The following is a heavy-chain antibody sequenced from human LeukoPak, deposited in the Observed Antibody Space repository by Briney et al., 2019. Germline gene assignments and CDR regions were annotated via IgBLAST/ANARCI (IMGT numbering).Heavy chain of an antibody. CDR2: INTNTGNP. V-gene: IGHV7-4-1*02. D-gene: IGHD6-19*01. CDR3: ARDRRIAVAGPGTVSGYFQH. J-gene: IGHJ1*01. CDR1: GYTFTSYA. Sequence: ASVKVSCKASGYTFTSYAMNWVRQAPGQGLEWMGWINTNTGNPTYAQGFTGRFVFSLDTSVSTAYLQISSLKAEDTAVYYCARDRRIAVAGPGTVSGYFQHWGQGTLVTVSS.